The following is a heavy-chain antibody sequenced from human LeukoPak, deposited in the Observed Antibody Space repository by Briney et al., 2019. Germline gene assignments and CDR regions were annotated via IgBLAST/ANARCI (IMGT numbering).Heavy chain of an antibody. CDR2: MNPNSGNT. CDR3: AKGYSSSWYFY. V-gene: IGHV1-8*01. CDR1: GYTFTNYD. D-gene: IGHD6-13*01. J-gene: IGHJ4*02. Sequence: GASVKVSCKASGYTFTNYDVNWVRQAPGRGLEWMGWMNPNSGNTGYAQKFQGRVTMTRNTSMSTAYMGLSSLISDDTAVYYCAKGYSSSWYFYWGQGTLVTVSS.